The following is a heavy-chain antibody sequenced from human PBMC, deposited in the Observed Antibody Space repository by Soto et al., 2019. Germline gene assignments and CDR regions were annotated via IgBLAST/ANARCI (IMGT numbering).Heavy chain of an antibody. D-gene: IGHD2-2*01. V-gene: IGHV3-7*03. CDR3: ARARTGYCSSTSCYRVGAFDI. CDR1: GFTFSSYW. J-gene: IGHJ3*02. CDR2: IKQDGSEK. Sequence: HLGGSLRLSCAASGFTFSSYWMSWVRQAPGKGLEWVANIKQDGSEKYYVDSVEGRFTISRDNAKNSLYLQMNSLRAEDTAVYYCARARTGYCSSTSCYRVGAFDIWGQGTMVTVSS.